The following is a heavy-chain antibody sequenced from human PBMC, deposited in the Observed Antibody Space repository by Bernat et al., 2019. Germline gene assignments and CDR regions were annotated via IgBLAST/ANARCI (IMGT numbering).Heavy chain of an antibody. CDR3: ARDNRFAPYYMDV. D-gene: IGHD2/OR15-2a*01. Sequence: EVQLVESGGGLVKPGGSLRLSCAASGFTFSSYSMNWVRQAPGKGLEWVSSISSSSSYIYYADSVKGRFTISRDNAKNSLYLQMNSLRAEDTAVYYCARDNRFAPYYMDVWGKGTTVTVSS. CDR1: GFTFSSYS. J-gene: IGHJ6*03. V-gene: IGHV3-21*01. CDR2: ISSSSSYI.